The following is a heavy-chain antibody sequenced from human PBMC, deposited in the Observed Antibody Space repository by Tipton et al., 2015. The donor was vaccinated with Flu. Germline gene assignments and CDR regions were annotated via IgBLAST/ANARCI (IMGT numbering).Heavy chain of an antibody. V-gene: IGHV4-31*03. CDR1: GGSISSGGYY. Sequence: LSLTCTVSGGSISSGGYYWSWIRQHPGKGLEWIGYIYYSGSTYYNPSLKSRVTISVDTSKNQFSLKLSSVTAADTAVYYCARERGGSYLRWFDPWGQGTLVTVSS. D-gene: IGHD1-26*01. J-gene: IGHJ5*02. CDR3: ARERGGSYLRWFDP. CDR2: IYYSGST.